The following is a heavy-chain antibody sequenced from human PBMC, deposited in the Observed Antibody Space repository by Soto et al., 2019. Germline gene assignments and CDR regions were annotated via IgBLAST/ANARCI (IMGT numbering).Heavy chain of an antibody. Sequence: QVQLVESGGGVVQPGRSLRLSCAASGFTFSIFGMHWVRQAPGKGLEWAAIIWYDGSNAYYADSVRGRFTISRDNSKNTVYLQMNSLTAEDTAVYYWARDKGSSTVVSGISQEGYFDSWGQGTLVTVSS. V-gene: IGHV3-33*01. CDR1: GFTFSIFG. CDR2: IWYDGSNA. D-gene: IGHD6-19*01. CDR3: ARDKGSSTVVSGISQEGYFDS. J-gene: IGHJ4*02.